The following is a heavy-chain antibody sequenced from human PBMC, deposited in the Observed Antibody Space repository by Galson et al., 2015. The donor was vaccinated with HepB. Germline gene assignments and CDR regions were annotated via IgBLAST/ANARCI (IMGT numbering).Heavy chain of an antibody. D-gene: IGHD3-10*01. J-gene: IGHJ4*02. CDR3: AKDFFSGSYYNSAGPDY. Sequence: SLRLSCAASGFTFDDYTMHWVRQAPGKGLEWVSLISWDGGSTYYADSVKGRFTISRDNSKNSLYLQMNSLRTEDTALYYCAKDFFSGSYYNSAGPDYWGQGTLVTVSS. CDR1: GFTFDDYT. CDR2: ISWDGGST. V-gene: IGHV3-43*01.